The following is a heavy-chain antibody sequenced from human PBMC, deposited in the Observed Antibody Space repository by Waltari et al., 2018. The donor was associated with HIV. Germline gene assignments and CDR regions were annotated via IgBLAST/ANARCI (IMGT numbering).Heavy chain of an antibody. CDR3: ASCSDYMGCKY. D-gene: IGHD6-25*01. Sequence: QLQLQESGPGLVKPSETLSLTCTVSGGPMRSTSNYWAWIRQPPGKGLEWVGTMYSSGTTYYYNPSLKSRLTMSVDTSKNQFSLKLSSVGAADTAVFYCASCSDYMGCKYWGQGTLVTVSP. V-gene: IGHV4-39*01. CDR2: MYSSGTTY. CDR1: GGPMRSTSNY. J-gene: IGHJ4*02.